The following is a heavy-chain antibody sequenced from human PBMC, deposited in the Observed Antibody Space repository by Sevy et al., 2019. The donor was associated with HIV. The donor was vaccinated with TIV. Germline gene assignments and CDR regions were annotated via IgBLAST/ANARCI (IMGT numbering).Heavy chain of an antibody. J-gene: IGHJ6*02. D-gene: IGHD2-2*01. CDR2: ISSSSSYI. CDR1: GFTFSSYS. Sequence: GGSLRLSCAASGFTFSSYSMNWVRQAPGKGLEWVSSISSSSSYIYYADSVKGRFTISRDNAKNSLYLQMNSLRAEDTAVYYWARDRADIVVVPAAMYGSYYYYGMDVWGQGTTVTVSS. CDR3: ARDRADIVVVPAAMYGSYYYYGMDV. V-gene: IGHV3-21*01.